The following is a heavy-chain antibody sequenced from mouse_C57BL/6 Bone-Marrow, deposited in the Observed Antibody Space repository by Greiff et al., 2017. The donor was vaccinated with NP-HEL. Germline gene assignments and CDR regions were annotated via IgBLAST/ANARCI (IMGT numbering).Heavy chain of an antibody. CDR2: ISDGGSYT. CDR3: ARVDHLFDY. Sequence: EVHLVESGGGLVKPGGSLKLSCAASGFTFSSYAMSWVRQTPEKRLEWVATISDGGSYTYYPDNVKGRFTIARDNAKNNPYLQMSHLKSEDTAMYYCARVDHLFDYWGQGTTLTVSS. V-gene: IGHV5-4*01. J-gene: IGHJ2*01. CDR1: GFTFSSYA.